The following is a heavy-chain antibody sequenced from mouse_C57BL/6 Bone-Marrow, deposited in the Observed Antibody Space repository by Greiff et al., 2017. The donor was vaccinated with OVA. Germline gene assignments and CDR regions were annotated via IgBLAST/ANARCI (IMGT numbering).Heavy chain of an antibody. V-gene: IGHV1-81*01. CDR3: ARAFYYFDY. CDR1: GYTFTSYG. J-gene: IGHJ2*01. Sequence: VQLKESGAELARPGASVKLSCKASGYTFTSYGISWVKQRTGQGLECIGEIYPRSGNTYYNEKFKGKATLTADKSSSTAYMELRSLTSEDSAVYFCARAFYYFDYWGQGTTLTVSS. CDR2: IYPRSGNT.